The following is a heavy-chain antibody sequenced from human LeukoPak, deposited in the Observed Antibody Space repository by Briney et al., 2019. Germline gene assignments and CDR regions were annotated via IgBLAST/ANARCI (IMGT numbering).Heavy chain of an antibody. D-gene: IGHD4-17*01. V-gene: IGHV3-48*02. CDR2: ITSTSGST. CDR3: ARVIGSYGDSAY. J-gene: IGHJ4*02. Sequence: GGSLRLSCAASGFTFRSFSMNWVRQAPGKGLEWISYITSTSGSTYYADSVKGRSTISRDNAKNSLYLQMDSLRDEDTAVYYCARVIGSYGDSAYWGQGTLVTVSS. CDR1: GFTFRSFS.